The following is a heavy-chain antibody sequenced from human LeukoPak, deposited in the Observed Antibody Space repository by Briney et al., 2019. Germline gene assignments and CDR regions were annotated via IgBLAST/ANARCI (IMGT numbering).Heavy chain of an antibody. J-gene: IGHJ4*02. CDR2: ISDDGSNK. D-gene: IGHD3-9*01. CDR1: AFTFSSYG. V-gene: IGHV3-30*18. CDR3: AKDGAGFRYFDWLLNY. Sequence: PGRSLRLSCAASAFTFSSYGMHWVRQAPGKGLEWVAAISDDGSNKYYADSVKGRFTISRDNSKNTLYLQMNSLRAEDTAVYYCAKDGAGFRYFDWLLNYWGQGTLVTVSS.